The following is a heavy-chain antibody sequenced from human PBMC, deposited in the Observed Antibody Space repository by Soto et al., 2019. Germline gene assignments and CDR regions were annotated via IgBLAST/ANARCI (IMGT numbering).Heavy chain of an antibody. CDR1: GFTFSSYA. CDR2: ISGSGGST. V-gene: IGHV3-23*01. D-gene: IGHD4-4*01. Sequence: GGSLRLSCAASGFTFSSYAMSWVRQAPGKGLEWVSAISGSGGSTYYADSVKGRFTISRDNSKNTLYLQMNSLRAEDTAVYYCAEIEGTVTAALDYYYYMDVWGKGTTVTVSS. J-gene: IGHJ6*03. CDR3: AEIEGTVTAALDYYYYMDV.